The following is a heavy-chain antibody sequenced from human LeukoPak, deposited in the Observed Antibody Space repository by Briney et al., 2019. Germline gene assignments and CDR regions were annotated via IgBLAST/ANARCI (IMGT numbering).Heavy chain of an antibody. CDR2: IYPGDSDT. Sequence: PGESLKISCKGSGYSFTSYWIGWVRQMPGKGLERMGIIYPGDSDTRYSPSFQGQVTISADKSISTAYLQWSSLKASDTAMYYCARLAPSTYCSSTSCSDYFDYWGQGTLVTVSS. V-gene: IGHV5-51*03. CDR1: GYSFTSYW. D-gene: IGHD2-2*01. CDR3: ARLAPSTYCSSTSCSDYFDY. J-gene: IGHJ4*02.